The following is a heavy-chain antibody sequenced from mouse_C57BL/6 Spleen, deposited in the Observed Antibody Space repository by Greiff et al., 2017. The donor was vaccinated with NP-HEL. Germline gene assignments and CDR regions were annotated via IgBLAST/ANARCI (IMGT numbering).Heavy chain of an antibody. D-gene: IGHD2-4*01. CDR2: IDPSDSYT. CDR1: GYTFTSYW. J-gene: IGHJ4*01. Sequence: QVQLQQPGAELVMPGASVKLSCKASGYTFTSYWMHWVKQRPGQGLEWIGEIDPSDSYTNYNQKFKGKSTLTVDKSSSTAYMQLSSLTSEDSAVYYCARGRYDYHYAMDYWGQGTSVTVSS. CDR3: ARGRYDYHYAMDY. V-gene: IGHV1-69*01.